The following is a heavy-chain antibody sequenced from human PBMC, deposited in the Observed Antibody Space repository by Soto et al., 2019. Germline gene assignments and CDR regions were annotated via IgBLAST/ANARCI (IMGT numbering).Heavy chain of an antibody. CDR1: GFTFSSYA. CDR2: ISGSGGST. Sequence: PGGSLRLSCAASGFTFSSYAMSWVRQAPGKGLEWVSAISGSGGSTYYADSVKGRFTISRDNSKNTLYLQMNSLRAEDTAVYYCAKGSRIAAAGNYYYGMDVWGQGTTVTVSS. J-gene: IGHJ6*02. CDR3: AKGSRIAAAGNYYYGMDV. V-gene: IGHV3-23*01. D-gene: IGHD6-13*01.